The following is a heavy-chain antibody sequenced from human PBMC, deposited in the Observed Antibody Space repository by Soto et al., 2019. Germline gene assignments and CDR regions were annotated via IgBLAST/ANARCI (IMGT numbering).Heavy chain of an antibody. V-gene: IGHV1-3*01. CDR1: GYTFTSYA. Sequence: ASVKVSCKASGYTFTSYAMHWVRQAPGQRLEWMGWINAGNGNTKYSQKFQGRVTITRDTSASTAYMELSSLRSEDTAVYYCARSPGLRFLEWLRFDPWGQGTLVTVSS. CDR2: INAGNGNT. J-gene: IGHJ5*02. CDR3: ARSPGLRFLEWLRFDP. D-gene: IGHD3-3*01.